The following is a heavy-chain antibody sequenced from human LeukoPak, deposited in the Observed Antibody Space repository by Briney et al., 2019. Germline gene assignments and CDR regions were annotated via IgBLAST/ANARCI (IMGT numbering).Heavy chain of an antibody. V-gene: IGHV3-74*01. CDR1: GFTFSNYM. CDR3: LRDLNWSLDQ. Sequence: GGCLRLSCAASGFTFSNYMMHWVRQAPGKGLVWVSRIKSDGITITYADSVKGRFTISRDNAKNTLYLQMNSLRAEDTAVYYCLRDLNWSLDQWGQGTLVTVSS. D-gene: IGHD1-20*01. CDR2: IKSDGITI. J-gene: IGHJ4*02.